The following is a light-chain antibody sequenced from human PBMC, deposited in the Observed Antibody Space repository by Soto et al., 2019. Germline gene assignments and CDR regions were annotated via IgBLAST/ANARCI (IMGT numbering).Light chain of an antibody. J-gene: IGKJ2*03. CDR3: QQFGSSPRYS. CDR2: GAF. V-gene: IGKV3-20*01. Sequence: EIVLTQSPGTLSLSLGEGATLSCRASQSVSSSYLAWYQQKPGQAPRLLIYGAFSRATGIPDRFSGSGSGTDFTLTISRLEPEDFALYYCQQFGSSPRYSFGPGTKLEIK. CDR1: QSVSSSY.